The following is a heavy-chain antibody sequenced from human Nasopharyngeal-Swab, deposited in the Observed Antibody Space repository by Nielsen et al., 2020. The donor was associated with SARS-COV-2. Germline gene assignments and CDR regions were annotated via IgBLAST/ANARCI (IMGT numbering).Heavy chain of an antibody. Sequence: SVKVSCKASGGTFSSYAISWVRQAPEQGLEWMGGIIPIFGPANYAQKFQGRVTLTEDESTSPAFMELSSLRSEDTAVYYCARDPSYCSGGSCYSNWFDPWGQGTLVTVSS. D-gene: IGHD2-15*01. J-gene: IGHJ5*01. CDR2: IIPIFGPA. CDR3: ARDPSYCSGGSCYSNWFDP. CDR1: GGTFSSYA. V-gene: IGHV1-69*13.